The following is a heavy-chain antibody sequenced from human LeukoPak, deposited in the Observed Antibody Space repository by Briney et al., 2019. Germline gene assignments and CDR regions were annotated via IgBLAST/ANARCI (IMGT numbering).Heavy chain of an antibody. V-gene: IGHV3-21*01. CDR1: GFTFSSYS. D-gene: IGHD5-24*01. CDR2: ISSSSSYI. J-gene: IGHJ4*02. CDR3: ARDLGGMATIFDY. Sequence: GGSLRLSCAASGFTFSSYSMNWVRQAPGKGLEWVSSISSSSSYIYYADSVKGRFTISRDNAKNSLYLQMNSLRAEDTAVYYCARDLGGMATIFDYWGQGTLVTVSS.